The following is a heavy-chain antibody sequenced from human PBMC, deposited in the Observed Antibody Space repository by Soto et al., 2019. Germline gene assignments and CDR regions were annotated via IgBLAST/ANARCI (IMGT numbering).Heavy chain of an antibody. CDR1: GFTFSYYP. CDR2: ISYDGSTE. CDR3: ARDGSAHCSGDTCYSGPDF. Sequence: GGSLRLSCAASGFTFSYYPIHWVRQAPGKGLEWVALISYDGSTEFYADSVKGRFTISRDNSKNTLYLQMNSLRGEDTALYFCARDGSAHCSGDTCYSGPDFWGQGTLVTVSS. V-gene: IGHV3-30-3*01. D-gene: IGHD2-15*01. J-gene: IGHJ4*02.